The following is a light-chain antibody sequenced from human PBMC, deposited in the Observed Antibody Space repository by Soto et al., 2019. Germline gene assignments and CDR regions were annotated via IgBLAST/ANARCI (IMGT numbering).Light chain of an antibody. CDR3: QSHDSSLSVRV. Sequence: QSVLTQPPSVSGAPGQRVTMSCSESSSNIGAGYDVHWYQQLPGTAPKLLIYGNSNRPSGVPDRFSGSKSGTSASLAITGLQAEDEADYYCQSHDSSLSVRVFGGGTKLTVL. CDR1: SSNIGAGYD. V-gene: IGLV1-40*01. J-gene: IGLJ3*02. CDR2: GNS.